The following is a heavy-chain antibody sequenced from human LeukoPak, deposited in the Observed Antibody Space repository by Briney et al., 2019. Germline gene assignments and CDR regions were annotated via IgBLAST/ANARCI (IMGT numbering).Heavy chain of an antibody. Sequence: GGSLRLSCAASGFTFDDYAMHWVRQAPGKGLEWVSGISWNSGSIGYADSVKGRFTISRDNVKNSLYLQMNSLRAEDTALYYCAKDQAPVLLWFGESVEALNWFDPWGQGTLVTVSS. D-gene: IGHD3-10*01. V-gene: IGHV3-9*01. CDR2: ISWNSGSI. CDR1: GFTFDDYA. CDR3: AKDQAPVLLWFGESVEALNWFDP. J-gene: IGHJ5*02.